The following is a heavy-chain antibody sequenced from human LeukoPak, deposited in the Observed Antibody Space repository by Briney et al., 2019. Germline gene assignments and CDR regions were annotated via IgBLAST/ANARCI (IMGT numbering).Heavy chain of an antibody. CDR1: GGTFRGFF. D-gene: IGHD3-16*01. CDR2: IDHSGST. CDR3: ARGLRFHIGLGNWFDL. V-gene: IGHV4-34*01. Sequence: PETLSLTCAVSGGTFRGFFWSWVRPPHGKGPAWIGEIDHSGSTNYDPSLESRVTLSVDTPKNQVSLTLNSVTAADTAVYYCARGLRFHIGLGNWFDLWGQGTLVTVSS. J-gene: IGHJ5*02.